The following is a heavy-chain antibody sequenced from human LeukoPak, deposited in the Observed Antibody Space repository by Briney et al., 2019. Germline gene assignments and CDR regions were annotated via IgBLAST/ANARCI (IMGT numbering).Heavy chain of an antibody. CDR3: ARSRGPDNYYDSSGYPDDAFDI. CDR2: ISSSSSYI. D-gene: IGHD3-22*01. Sequence: PGGSLRLSCAASGLTFSSYSMNWVRQAPGKGLEWVSSISSSSSYIYYADSVKGRFTISRDNAKNSLYLQMNSLRAEDTAVYYCARSRGPDNYYDSSGYPDDAFDIWGQGTMVTVSS. CDR1: GLTFSSYS. V-gene: IGHV3-21*01. J-gene: IGHJ3*02.